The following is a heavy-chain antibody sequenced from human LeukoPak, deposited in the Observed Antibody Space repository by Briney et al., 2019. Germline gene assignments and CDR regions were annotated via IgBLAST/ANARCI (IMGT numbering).Heavy chain of an antibody. CDR2: ISPSGSST. Sequence: ASVKVSCKASGYTFMSLYMHWVRQAPGQGLEWMGIISPSGSSTTYAQRFQGRVTMTRDMSTTTVYMELSSLRSEDTAVYYCARGGRGSPRDAFDIWGQGTMVTVSS. CDR1: GYTFMSLY. V-gene: IGHV1-46*01. J-gene: IGHJ3*02. CDR3: ARGGRGSPRDAFDI. D-gene: IGHD1-26*01.